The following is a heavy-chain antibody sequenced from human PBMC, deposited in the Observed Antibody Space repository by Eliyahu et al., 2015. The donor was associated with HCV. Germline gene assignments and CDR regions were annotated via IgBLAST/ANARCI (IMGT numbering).Heavy chain of an antibody. CDR3: AREVVYSSGWDEYFQH. J-gene: IGHJ1*01. CDR1: GYTFTSYG. D-gene: IGHD6-19*01. CDR2: ISAYNGNT. V-gene: IGHV1-18*01. Sequence: QVQLVQSGAEVKKPGAPVKVSCKASGYTFTSYGISWVRQGPGQGLEWMGWISAYNGNTNHAQKLQGRVTMTTDTFTSTAYMELRSLRSDDTAVYYCAREVVYSSGWDEYFQHWGQGTLVTVSS.